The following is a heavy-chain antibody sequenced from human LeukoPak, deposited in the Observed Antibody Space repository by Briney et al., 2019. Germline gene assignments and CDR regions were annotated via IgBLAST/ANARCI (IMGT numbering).Heavy chain of an antibody. CDR3: ARVPAVGSGSYSRRKMINWFDP. CDR1: GYTFTSSD. D-gene: IGHD3-10*01. Sequence: ASVKVSCKASGYTFTSSDINWVRQATGQGLEWMGWMNPNSGNTGYAQKFQGRVTMTRNTSISTAYMELSSLRSEDTAVFYCARVPAVGSGSYSRRKMINWFDPWGQGTLVTVSS. J-gene: IGHJ5*02. V-gene: IGHV1-8*01. CDR2: MNPNSGNT.